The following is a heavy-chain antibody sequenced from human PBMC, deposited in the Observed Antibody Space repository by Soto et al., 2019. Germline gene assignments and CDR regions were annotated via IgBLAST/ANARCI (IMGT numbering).Heavy chain of an antibody. D-gene: IGHD5-12*01. J-gene: IGHJ6*02. CDR2: IYYSGST. CDR3: ARAYGGFDNGLDV. Sequence: KPSETLPLTCTVSGDSIRSHYWTWIRQPPGKGLELIGYIYYSGSTRYNPSLKGRVTISVDMSKNQFSLKLSSVIAADTAVYYCARAYGGFDNGLDVWGQGTAVTVSS. CDR1: GDSIRSHY. V-gene: IGHV4-59*11.